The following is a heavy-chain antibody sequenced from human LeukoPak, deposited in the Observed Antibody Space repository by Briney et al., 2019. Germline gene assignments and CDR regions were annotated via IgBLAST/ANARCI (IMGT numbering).Heavy chain of an antibody. Sequence: GGSLRLSCAASGFTFSSYAMSWVRQAPGKGLEWVSSASGSGGSTYYADSVKGRFTISRDNSKNTLYLQMNSLRAEDTAVYYCARAVVPAAPYYYGMDVWGQGTTVTVSS. J-gene: IGHJ6*02. V-gene: IGHV3-23*01. CDR3: ARAVVPAAPYYYGMDV. CDR2: ASGSGGST. CDR1: GFTFSSYA. D-gene: IGHD2-2*01.